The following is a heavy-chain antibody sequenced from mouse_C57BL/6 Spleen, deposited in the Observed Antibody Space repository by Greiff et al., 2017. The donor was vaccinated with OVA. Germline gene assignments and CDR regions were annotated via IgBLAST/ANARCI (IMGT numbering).Heavy chain of an antibody. CDR3: ARGLRPWFAY. Sequence: VQLQQSGPELVRPGASVKISCKAPGYTFTSHWMQWVRQRPGQGLEWIGEINPSTGGTTYNQKFKAKATLTVDKSSSTAYMQLKSLTSEDSAVYYCARGLRPWFAYWGQGTLVTVSA. J-gene: IGHJ3*01. D-gene: IGHD2-4*01. CDR2: INPSTGGT. CDR1: GYTFTSHW. V-gene: IGHV1-56*01.